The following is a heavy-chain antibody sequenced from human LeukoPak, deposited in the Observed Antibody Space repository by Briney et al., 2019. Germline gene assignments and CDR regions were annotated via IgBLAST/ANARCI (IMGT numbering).Heavy chain of an antibody. D-gene: IGHD2-2*01. V-gene: IGHV4-59*01. CDR3: ARVWRYCSSTSCYGFDY. Sequence: PSETLSLTCTVSGGSISSYYWSWIRQPPGKGLEWIGYIYYSGSTNYNPSLKSRVTISVDTSKNQFSLKLSSVTAADTAVYYCARVWRYCSSTSCYGFDYWGQGTLVTVSS. CDR1: GGSISSYY. J-gene: IGHJ4*02. CDR2: IYYSGST.